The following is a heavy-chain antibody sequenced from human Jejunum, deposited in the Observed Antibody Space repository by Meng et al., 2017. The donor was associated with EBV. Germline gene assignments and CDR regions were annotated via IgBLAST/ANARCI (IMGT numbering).Heavy chain of an antibody. J-gene: IGHJ4*02. D-gene: IGHD2-15*01. CDR1: RGSVSTASYY. CDR3: ARDPNPGYCSGGSCYD. CDR2: IYYIGNT. V-gene: IGHV4-61*01. Sequence: QVQLQESRHGLVKPAETRSLTCTVSRGSVSTASYYWSWIRQPPGKGLEWIGNIYYIGNTNYNPSLKSRVTISVDTSKNQFSLRLSPVTAADTAMYYCARDPNPGYCSGGSCYDWGQGTLVTVSS.